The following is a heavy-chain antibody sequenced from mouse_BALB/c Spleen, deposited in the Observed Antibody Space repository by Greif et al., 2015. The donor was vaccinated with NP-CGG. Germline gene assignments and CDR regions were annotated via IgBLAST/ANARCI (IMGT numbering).Heavy chain of an antibody. CDR1: GYTFSSYW. CDR2: ILPGSGST. Sequence: VQLQESGAELMKPGASVKISCKATGYTFSSYWIEWVKQRPGHGLEWIGEILPGSGSTNYNEKFKGKATFTADTSSNTAYMQLSSLTSEDSAVYYCARSVYDGYSPFAYWGQGALVTVSA. D-gene: IGHD2-3*01. V-gene: IGHV1-9*01. J-gene: IGHJ3*01. CDR3: ARSVYDGYSPFAY.